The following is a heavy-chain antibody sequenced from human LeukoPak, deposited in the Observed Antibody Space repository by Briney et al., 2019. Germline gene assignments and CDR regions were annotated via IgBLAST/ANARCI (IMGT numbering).Heavy chain of an antibody. D-gene: IGHD2-21*01. Sequence: PGGSLRLSCVGSGFTFSNYNMNWVRQAPGQVLEWVSSISAGSSSTHYADSLKGRFTISRDNAKNSLYLQMNSLRAEDTAVYYCAICGGGACHKGYSDHWGQGTLVTVSS. CDR3: AICGGGACHKGYSDH. CDR2: ISAGSSST. CDR1: GFTFSNYN. J-gene: IGHJ4*02. V-gene: IGHV3-21*01.